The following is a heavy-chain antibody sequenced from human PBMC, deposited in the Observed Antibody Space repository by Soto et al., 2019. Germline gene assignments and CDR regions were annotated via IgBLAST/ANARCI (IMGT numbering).Heavy chain of an antibody. CDR3: AKDQSHAFDV. V-gene: IGHV3-30*18. J-gene: IGHJ3*01. CDR2: ISDDGSSK. CDR1: GFTFSSYG. Sequence: QVQLVESGGGVVQPGRSLRLSCAASGFTFSSYGMYWVRQAPGKGPEWVAVISDDGSSKYYADSVKGRFTISRDNSKNTLYLQMNSLRAEGTAVFYCAKDQSHAFDVWGQGTMVTVSS.